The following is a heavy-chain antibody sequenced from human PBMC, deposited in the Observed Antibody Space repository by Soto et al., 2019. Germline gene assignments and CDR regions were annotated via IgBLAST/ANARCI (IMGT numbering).Heavy chain of an antibody. D-gene: IGHD1-26*01. CDR3: AKASAPGGTYFPLWF. CDR2: ISGSGGST. V-gene: IGHV3-23*01. J-gene: IGHJ4*02. CDR1: GFTFSSYG. Sequence: RWSLRLSCAASGFTFSSYGMSWVRQAPGKGLEWVSSISGSGGSTYYADSVKGRFTISRDNSKSTLYLQMNSLRAEDTAVYYCAKASAPGGTYFPLWFWGQGTMVTVYS.